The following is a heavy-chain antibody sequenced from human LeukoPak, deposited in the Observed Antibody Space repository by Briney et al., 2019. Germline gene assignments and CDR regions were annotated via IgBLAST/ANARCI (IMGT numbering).Heavy chain of an antibody. Sequence: GGSLRLSCAASGFTFSSYAMSWVRQAPGKGLEWVSAISGSGGSTYYADSVKGRFTISRDNSKNTLYLQMNSLRAEDTAVYYCAKAVVVVPAAIVSYFDYWGQGTLVTVSS. CDR2: ISGSGGST. D-gene: IGHD2-2*02. V-gene: IGHV3-23*01. CDR3: AKAVVVVPAAIVSYFDY. CDR1: GFTFSSYA. J-gene: IGHJ4*02.